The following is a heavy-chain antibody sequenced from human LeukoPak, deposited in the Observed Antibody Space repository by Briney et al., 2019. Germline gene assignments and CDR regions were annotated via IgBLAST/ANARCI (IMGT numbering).Heavy chain of an antibody. CDR2: IDPDGNT. CDR3: ASFRNTDI. D-gene: IGHD2/OR15-2a*01. Sequence: PGGSLRLSYSASGLTFSTYWMHWVRQAPGKGLVWVSRIDPDGNTVYADSVRGRFTVSRDNAKNTMYLQMNSLRVEDTALYYCASFRNTDIWGQGTTVTVSP. J-gene: IGHJ3*02. CDR1: GLTFSTYW. V-gene: IGHV3-74*01.